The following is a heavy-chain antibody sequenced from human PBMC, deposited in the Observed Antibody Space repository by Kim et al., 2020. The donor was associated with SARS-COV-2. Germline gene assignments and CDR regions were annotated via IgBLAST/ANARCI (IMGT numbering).Heavy chain of an antibody. V-gene: IGHV4-61*02. D-gene: IGHD3-3*01. Sequence: SETLSLTCTVSGGSISSGSYYWSWIRQPAGKGLEWIGRIYTSGSTNYNPSLKSRVTISVDTSKDQFSLKLSSVTAADTAVYYCAGGMYYDFWSVYLISYYYYGIDVWGQGTTVTVSS. CDR1: GGSISSGSYY. CDR3: AGGMYYDFWSVYLISYYYYGIDV. CDR2: IYTSGST. J-gene: IGHJ6*02.